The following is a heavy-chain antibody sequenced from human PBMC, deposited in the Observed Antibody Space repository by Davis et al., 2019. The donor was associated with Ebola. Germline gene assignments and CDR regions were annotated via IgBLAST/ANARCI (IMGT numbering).Heavy chain of an antibody. D-gene: IGHD1-26*01. CDR3: SGSYGTFDY. J-gene: IGHJ4*02. CDR2: IRSKANSYAT. CDR1: GFTFSGSA. V-gene: IGHV3-73*01. Sequence: GESLKISCAASGFTFSGSAMHWVRQASGKGLGWVGRIRSKANSYATAYAASVKGRFTISRDDSKNTAYLQMNSLKTEDTAVYYCSGSYGTFDYWGQGTLVTVSS.